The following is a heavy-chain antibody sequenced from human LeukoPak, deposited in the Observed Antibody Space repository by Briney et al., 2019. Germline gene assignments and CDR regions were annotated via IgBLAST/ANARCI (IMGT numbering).Heavy chain of an antibody. CDR1: GGSISSGDYY. Sequence: SETLSLTCTVSGGSISSGDYYWSWIRQPPGKGLEWIGYIYYSGSAYYNPSLKSRVTISVDTSKNQFSLKLSSVTAADTAVYYCARGRKLAFDIWGQGTMVTVSS. CDR2: IYYSGSA. D-gene: IGHD4-23*01. CDR3: ARGRKLAFDI. J-gene: IGHJ3*02. V-gene: IGHV4-30-4*08.